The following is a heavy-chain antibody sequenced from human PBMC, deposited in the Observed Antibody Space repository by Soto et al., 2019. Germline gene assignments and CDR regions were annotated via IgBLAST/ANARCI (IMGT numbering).Heavy chain of an antibody. J-gene: IGHJ5*02. CDR2: IYYSGST. Sequence: PSETLSLTCTVSGGSISSYYWSWIRQPPGKGLEWIGYIYYSGSTNYNPSLKSRVTISVDTSKNQFSLKLSSVTAADTAVYYCARGVSRENYDFWSGYRGWFDPWGQGTLVTVSS. D-gene: IGHD3-3*01. CDR3: ARGVSRENYDFWSGYRGWFDP. V-gene: IGHV4-59*01. CDR1: GGSISSYY.